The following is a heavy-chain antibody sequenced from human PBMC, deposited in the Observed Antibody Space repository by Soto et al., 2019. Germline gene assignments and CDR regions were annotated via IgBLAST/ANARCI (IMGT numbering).Heavy chain of an antibody. CDR3: ARAKYYYDSSGYRLFLSDFDY. D-gene: IGHD3-22*01. CDR2: IYYSGST. V-gene: IGHV4-31*03. Sequence: SETLSLTCTVSGGSISSGGYYWSWIHQHPGKGLEWIGYIYYSGSTYYNPSLKSRVTISVDTSKNQFSLKLSSVTAADTAVYYCARAKYYYDSSGYRLFLSDFDYWGQGTLVTSPQ. J-gene: IGHJ4*02. CDR1: GGSISSGGYY.